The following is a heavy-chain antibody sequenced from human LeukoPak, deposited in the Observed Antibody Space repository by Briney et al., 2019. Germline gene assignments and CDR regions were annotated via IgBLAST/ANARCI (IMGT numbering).Heavy chain of an antibody. V-gene: IGHV3-23*01. J-gene: IGHJ3*02. CDR1: GFTFSNYA. CDR2: VSGSGRNT. CDR3: AKDRIQLCDSSGRDAFDI. D-gene: IGHD3-22*01. Sequence: PGGSLRLSCAGSGFTFSNYAMTWVRQAPGKGLEWVSSVSGSGRNTFYPDSVEGRFSISRDNAKNSLYLQMNSLRAEDTAWYYCAKDRIQLCDSSGRDAFDIWGQGTMVTVSS.